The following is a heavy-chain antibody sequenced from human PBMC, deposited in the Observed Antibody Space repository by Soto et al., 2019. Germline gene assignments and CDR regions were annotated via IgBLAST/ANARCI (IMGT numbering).Heavy chain of an antibody. Sequence: ASVKVSCKASGYTFTGHGISWVRQAPGQGLEWMGWISAYNGYTNYAQTFQGRVTVTTDTPTRTAYMELRNLRSDDTAMYYCARDQSHVIPARHYYDTNGPRDSGPGTLLTVSS. CDR2: ISAYNGYT. CDR1: GYTFTGHG. D-gene: IGHD3-22*01. CDR3: ARDQSHVIPARHYYDTNGPRD. J-gene: IGHJ4*02. V-gene: IGHV1-18*04.